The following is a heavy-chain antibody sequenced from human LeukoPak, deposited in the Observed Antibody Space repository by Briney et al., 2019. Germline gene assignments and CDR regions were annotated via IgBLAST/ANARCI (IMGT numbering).Heavy chain of an antibody. V-gene: IGHV3-23*01. CDR2: ISWNSGST. D-gene: IGHD5-24*01. CDR1: GFTFDDYA. CDR3: AKDRARDGYNSVFDY. Sequence: GGSLRVSCAASGFTFDDYAMHWVRQAPGKGLEWVSGISWNSGSTYYADSAKGRFTISRDNSKNTLYLQMNSLRAEDTAVYYCAKDRARDGYNSVFDYWGQGTLVTVSS. J-gene: IGHJ4*02.